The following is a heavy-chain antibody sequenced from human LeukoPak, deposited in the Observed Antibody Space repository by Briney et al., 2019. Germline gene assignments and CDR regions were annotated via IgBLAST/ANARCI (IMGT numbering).Heavy chain of an antibody. V-gene: IGHV3-23*01. J-gene: IGHJ4*02. Sequence: PGGSLRLSCAASGFTFSSHAMTWVRQAPGKGLEWVSTISGSGVSTFYADSVKDRFTISRDNSKNSLYLQMNSLRAEDTAVYFCVKGAAQGDFWGQGTLVTVSS. D-gene: IGHD6-6*01. CDR1: GFTFSSHA. CDR3: VKGAAQGDF. CDR2: ISGSGVST.